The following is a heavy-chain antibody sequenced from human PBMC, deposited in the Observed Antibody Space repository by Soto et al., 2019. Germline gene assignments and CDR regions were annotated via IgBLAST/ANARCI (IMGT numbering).Heavy chain of an antibody. V-gene: IGHV3-30-3*01. CDR2: ISYDGSNK. CDR3: ARWFG. Sequence: QVQLVESGGGVVQPGRSLRLSCAASGFTFSSYAMHWVRQAPGKGLEWVAVISYDGSNKYYADSVKGRFTISRDNSKNTLYLQMNSLRAEDTAVYYCARWFGWGQGPLVTVSS. D-gene: IGHD3-16*01. CDR1: GFTFSSYA. J-gene: IGHJ4*02.